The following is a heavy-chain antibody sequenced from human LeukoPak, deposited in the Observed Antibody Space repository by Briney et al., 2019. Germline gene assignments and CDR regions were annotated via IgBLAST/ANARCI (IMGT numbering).Heavy chain of an antibody. Sequence: GGSLRLSCAASGFTVSSNYMSWVRQAPGKGLEWVSVIYSGGSTYYADSVKGRSTISRDNSKDTLYLQMNSLRAEDTAVYYCARVLGSSWYSDWGQGTLVTVSS. CDR3: ARVLGSSWYSD. CDR2: IYSGGST. J-gene: IGHJ4*02. V-gene: IGHV3-66*01. D-gene: IGHD6-13*01. CDR1: GFTVSSNY.